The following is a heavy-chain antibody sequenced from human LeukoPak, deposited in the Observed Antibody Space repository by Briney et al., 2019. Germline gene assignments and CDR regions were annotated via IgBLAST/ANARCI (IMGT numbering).Heavy chain of an antibody. CDR3: ARGPYGSDY. CDR2: IYHIGST. D-gene: IGHD3-10*01. Sequence: PSETLSLTCTVAGGSISSYYCNWIRQPPGKGLEWLGYIYHIGSTNYNPYLKSRVTISVDTSKNQFSLKLSSVTAADTAVYYCARGPYGSDYWGRGTLVTVYS. CDR1: GGSISSYY. V-gene: IGHV4-59*01. J-gene: IGHJ4*02.